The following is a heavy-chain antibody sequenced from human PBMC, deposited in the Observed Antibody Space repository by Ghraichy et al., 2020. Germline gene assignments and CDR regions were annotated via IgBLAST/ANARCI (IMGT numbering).Heavy chain of an antibody. J-gene: IGHJ4*02. CDR1: GDSVSSTSAA. CDR2: TFYKSMWYY. V-gene: IGHV6-1*01. Sequence: SETLSLTCDISGDSVSSTSAAWNWIRQSPSRGLEWLGRTFYKSMWYYDYAISVNSRISIKSDTSKNQFSLQLNSVTPEDTALYFCAREEDFSVPLYFDSWGQGFLVTVSS. D-gene: IGHD2/OR15-2a*01. CDR3: AREEDFSVPLYFDS.